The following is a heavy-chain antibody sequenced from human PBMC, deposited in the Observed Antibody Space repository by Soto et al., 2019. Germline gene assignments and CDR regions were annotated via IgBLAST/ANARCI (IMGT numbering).Heavy chain of an antibody. Sequence: QVQLVESGGGVVQPGRSLRLSCAASGFTSSSYGMHWVRQAPGKGLEWVAVIWYDGSNKYYADSVKGRFTISRDNSKNTLYLQMNSLRAEDTAVYYCAREAGIAVAGTDYWGQGTLVTVSS. J-gene: IGHJ4*02. CDR2: IWYDGSNK. V-gene: IGHV3-33*01. CDR3: AREAGIAVAGTDY. CDR1: GFTSSSYG. D-gene: IGHD6-19*01.